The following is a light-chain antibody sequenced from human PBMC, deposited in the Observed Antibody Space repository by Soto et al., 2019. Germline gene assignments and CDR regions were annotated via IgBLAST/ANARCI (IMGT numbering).Light chain of an antibody. V-gene: IGLV2-14*03. J-gene: IGLJ2*01. Sequence: QSALTQPASVSGSPGQSITISCTGTSSDVGAYNYVSWYQQHPGKAPKLIICDVRYRPSGVSHRFAGSKSGNTPSLTISGLQAEDEDDYYCSSYTSTSSVLFGGGTKVTVL. CDR3: SSYTSTSSVL. CDR2: DVR. CDR1: SSDVGAYNY.